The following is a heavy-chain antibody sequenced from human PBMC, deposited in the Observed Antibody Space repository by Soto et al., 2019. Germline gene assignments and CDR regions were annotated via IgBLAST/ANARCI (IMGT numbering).Heavy chain of an antibody. CDR2: VSKSDYT. CDR1: GFTFNNYG. CDR3: AREDSIIIPAVSDF. J-gene: IGHJ4*02. D-gene: IGHD2-2*01. Sequence: PGGSLRLSCVVSGFTFNNYGINWVRQAPGKGLEWVSTVSKSDYTYYSDLVKGRFTISRDNAKNSVSLQMNTLRAEDTAVYYCAREDSIIIPAVSDFWRQGTLVTVSS. V-gene: IGHV3-21*01.